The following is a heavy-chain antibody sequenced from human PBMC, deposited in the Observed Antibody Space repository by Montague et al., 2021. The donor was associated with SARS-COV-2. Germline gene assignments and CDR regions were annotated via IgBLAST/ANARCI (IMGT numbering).Heavy chain of an antibody. CDR3: ARRGYYDSAGYRWHLDL. Sequence: SETLSLTCTVSGGPINDHYRSWIRQSPGKGLEWIGYISSNGKTNYNPSLKSRVTLSADASRNEFSLKLDSVTAADTAVYFCARRGYYDSAGYRWHLDLWGRGMLVTVSS. J-gene: IGHJ2*01. CDR2: ISSNGKT. V-gene: IGHV4-4*09. D-gene: IGHD3-22*01. CDR1: GGPINDHY.